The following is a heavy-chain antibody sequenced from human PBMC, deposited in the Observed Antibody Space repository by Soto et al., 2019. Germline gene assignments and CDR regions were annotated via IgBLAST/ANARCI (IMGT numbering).Heavy chain of an antibody. D-gene: IGHD2-21*01. CDR3: ARERKPRLKKSTSYAFDI. Sequence: GASVKVSCKDFAYTFTGYYMHSVRQAPGQGLERLGWINPNSGGTNYAQKFQGWVTMTRDTSISTAYMELSRLGTDDTAVYYCARERKPRLKKSTSYAFDIWGQGTMVTVSS. CDR1: AYTFTGYY. CDR2: INPNSGGT. J-gene: IGHJ3*02. V-gene: IGHV1-2*04.